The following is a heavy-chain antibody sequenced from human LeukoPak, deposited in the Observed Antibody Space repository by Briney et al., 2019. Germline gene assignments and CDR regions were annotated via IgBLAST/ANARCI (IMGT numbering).Heavy chain of an antibody. CDR3: ARRRRILGNIVVVPAAALGRYYFDY. D-gene: IGHD2-2*01. CDR2: IYYSGST. V-gene: IGHV4-39*01. Sequence: SETLSLTCTVSGGSISSGSYYWGWIRQPPGKGLEWIGSIYYSGSTYYNPSLKSRVTISVDTSKNQFSLKLSSVTAADTAVYYCARRRRILGNIVVVPAAALGRYYFDYWGQGTLVTVSS. J-gene: IGHJ4*02. CDR1: GGSISSGSYY.